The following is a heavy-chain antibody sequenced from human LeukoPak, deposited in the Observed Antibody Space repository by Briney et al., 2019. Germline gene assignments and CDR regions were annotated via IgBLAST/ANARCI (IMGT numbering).Heavy chain of an antibody. V-gene: IGHV3-23*01. D-gene: IGHD5-12*01. CDR2: ISNDGGGI. CDR3: AKGGSGYFLDL. CDR1: GFIFNNYG. Sequence: GGSLRLSCAASGFIFNNYGLIWVRQAPGKGLQWVSAISNDGGGITYADFVKGRFTISRDNSKNTLFLQMNSLRAEDTAPYYCAKGGSGYFLDLWGQGTLVTVSS. J-gene: IGHJ5*02.